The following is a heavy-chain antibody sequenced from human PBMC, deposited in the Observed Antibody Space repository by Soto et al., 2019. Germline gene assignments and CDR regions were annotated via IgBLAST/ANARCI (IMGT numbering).Heavy chain of an antibody. V-gene: IGHV2-5*01. J-gene: IGHJ4*02. CDR3: AHTRPTRSLRLFDY. CDR1: GFSLSTSGVG. Sequence: SGPTLVKPTQTLTLTCTFSGFSLSTSGVGVGWIRQPPGKALEWLALIYWNDDKRYSPSLKSRLTITKDTSKNQVVLTMTNMDPVDTATYYCAHTRPTRSLRLFDYWGQGTLVTVSS. D-gene: IGHD3-10*01. CDR2: IYWNDDK.